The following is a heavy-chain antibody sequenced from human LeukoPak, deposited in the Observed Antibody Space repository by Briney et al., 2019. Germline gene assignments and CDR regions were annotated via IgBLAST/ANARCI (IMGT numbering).Heavy chain of an antibody. V-gene: IGHV5-51*01. J-gene: IGHJ2*01. Sequence: GESLKISCKGSGYSFTSYCIGWVRQMPGKGLEWMGIIYPGDSDTRYSPSFQGQVTISADKSISTAYLQWSSLKASDTAMYYCARPTLSGSGIVGYFDLWGRGTLVTVSS. D-gene: IGHD3-10*01. CDR3: ARPTLSGSGIVGYFDL. CDR1: GYSFTSYC. CDR2: IYPGDSDT.